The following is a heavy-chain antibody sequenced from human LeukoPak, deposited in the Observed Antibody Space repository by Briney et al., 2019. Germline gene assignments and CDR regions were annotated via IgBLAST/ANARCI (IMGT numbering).Heavy chain of an antibody. CDR3: AKDQHYDILTGPIDY. CDR2: ISWNSGST. Sequence: GGSLRLSCAASGFTFDDYAMHWVRQGPGKGLEWVSGISWNSGSTGYADSVKGRFTISRDNAKNSLYLQMNSLRAEDTALYYCAKDQHYDILTGPIDYWGQGTLVTVSS. D-gene: IGHD3-9*01. J-gene: IGHJ4*02. CDR1: GFTFDDYA. V-gene: IGHV3-9*01.